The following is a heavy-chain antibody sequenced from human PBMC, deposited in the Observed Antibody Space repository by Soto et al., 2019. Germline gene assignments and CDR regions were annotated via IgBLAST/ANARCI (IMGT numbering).Heavy chain of an antibody. CDR1: GYTFTSYG. CDR2: ISAYNGNT. V-gene: IGHV1-18*01. Sequence: VKVSCKASGYTFTSYGISWVRQAPGQGLEWMGWISAYNGNTNYAQKLQGRVTMTTDTSTSTAYMELRSLRSDDTAVYYCARKDSSGYYFNWFDPWGQGTLVTVSS. D-gene: IGHD3-22*01. J-gene: IGHJ5*02. CDR3: ARKDSSGYYFNWFDP.